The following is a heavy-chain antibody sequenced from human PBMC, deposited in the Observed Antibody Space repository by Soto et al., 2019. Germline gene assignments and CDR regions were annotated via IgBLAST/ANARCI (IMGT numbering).Heavy chain of an antibody. CDR3: ARGVERGVLYSSRGHYYYYMDV. V-gene: IGHV1-18*01. CDR1: GXTXXXXX. Sequence: VXXXAEVXKPGASXKVSXKASGXTXXXXXXXXXRQAPGQGLEWMGWISAYNGNTNYAQKLQGRVTMTTDTSTSTAYMXLXXXXSXXXXXXXCARGVERGVLYSSRGHYYYYMDVWGKGTTVTVSS. J-gene: IGHJ6*03. CDR2: ISAYNGNT. D-gene: IGHD2-8*01.